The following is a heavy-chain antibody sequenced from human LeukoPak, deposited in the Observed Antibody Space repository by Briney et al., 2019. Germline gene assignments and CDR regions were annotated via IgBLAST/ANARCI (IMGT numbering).Heavy chain of an antibody. CDR2: IKSKTDGGTT. Sequence: GGSLRLSCAASGFTFSNAWMSWVRQAPGKGLEWVGRIKSKTDGGTTDYAAPVKGRFTISRDDSKNTLYLQMNSLKTEDTAVYYCTTDLFLGQYSGYDVCDYWGQGTLVTVSS. D-gene: IGHD5-12*01. J-gene: IGHJ4*02. V-gene: IGHV3-15*01. CDR1: GFTFSNAW. CDR3: TTDLFLGQYSGYDVCDY.